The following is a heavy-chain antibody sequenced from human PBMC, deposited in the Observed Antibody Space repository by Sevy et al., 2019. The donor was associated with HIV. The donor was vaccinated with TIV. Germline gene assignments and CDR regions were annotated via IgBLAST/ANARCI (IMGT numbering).Heavy chain of an antibody. CDR2: FCPGDSDI. CDR3: TRQGPSDGMDV. V-gene: IGHV5-51*01. Sequence: GESLKISCKISGYSFTSYCIGWVRQMTGKGLEWLGIFCPGDSDISYSPSFQGQVTISADKSISTVYLRWRSLKASDTAMYYCTRQGPSDGMDVWGRGTTVTVSS. CDR1: GYSFTSYC. J-gene: IGHJ6*02.